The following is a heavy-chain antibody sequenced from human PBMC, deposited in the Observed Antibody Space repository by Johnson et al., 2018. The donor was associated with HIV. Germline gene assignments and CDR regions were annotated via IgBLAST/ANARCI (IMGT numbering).Heavy chain of an antibody. Sequence: VQLVESGGNVERPGGSLRLSCAASGFTFDEYGMSWVRQAPGKGLEWVSGINWNGGNTANADFVKGRFTISRDNVKNSLYLEMNSLRAEDTALYYCARDHLSSRGAFDIWGQGTMVTVSS. J-gene: IGHJ3*02. CDR2: INWNGGNT. V-gene: IGHV3-20*04. CDR1: GFTFDEYG. D-gene: IGHD6-13*01. CDR3: ARDHLSSRGAFDI.